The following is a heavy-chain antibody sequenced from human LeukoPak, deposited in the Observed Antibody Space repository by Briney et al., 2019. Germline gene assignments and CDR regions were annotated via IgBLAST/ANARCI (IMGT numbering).Heavy chain of an antibody. J-gene: IGHJ6*03. CDR2: ISGSGGST. CDR1: GFTFKSYW. Sequence: KAGGSLRLSCAGSGFTFKSYWMSWVRQAPGKGLEWVSAISGSGGSTYYADSVKGRFTISRDNSKNTLYLQMNSLRAEDTAVYYCAINAPYYYYYMDVWGKGTTVTVSS. V-gene: IGHV3-23*01. CDR3: AINAPYYYYYMDV.